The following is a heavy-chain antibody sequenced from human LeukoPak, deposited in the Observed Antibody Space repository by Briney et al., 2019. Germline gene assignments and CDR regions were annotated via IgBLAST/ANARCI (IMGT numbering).Heavy chain of an antibody. D-gene: IGHD4-17*01. CDR2: IYPGESIYASENT. Sequence: SETLSLTCSVSGVSISAYYWSWIRQPAGKGLEWIGRIYPGESIYASENTNYNPSLKSRVSMSGDTSKNQVSLKLRSVTAADTAVYYCARDPTTVTTIFDSWGQGTLVTGSS. CDR1: GVSISAYY. V-gene: IGHV4-4*07. J-gene: IGHJ4*02. CDR3: ARDPTTVTTIFDS.